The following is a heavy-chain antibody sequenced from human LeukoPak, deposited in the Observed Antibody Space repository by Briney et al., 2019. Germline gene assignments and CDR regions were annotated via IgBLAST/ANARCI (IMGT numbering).Heavy chain of an antibody. CDR2: INPNSGGT. J-gene: IGHJ6*03. Sequence: ASVKVSCTASGYTFTGYYMHWVRQAPGQGLEWMGWINPNSGGTNYAQKFQGRVTMTRDTSISTAYMELSRLRSDDTAVYYCARENDFSGAFPPYMDVWGKGTTVTISS. D-gene: IGHD3-3*01. CDR3: ARENDFSGAFPPYMDV. V-gene: IGHV1-2*02. CDR1: GYTFTGYY.